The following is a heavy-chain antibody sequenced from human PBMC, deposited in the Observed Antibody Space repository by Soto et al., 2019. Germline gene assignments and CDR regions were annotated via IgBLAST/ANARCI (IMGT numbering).Heavy chain of an antibody. CDR3: AGPGLLTLTSPVYYYYMDV. V-gene: IGHV1-69*02. D-gene: IGHD1-26*01. CDR2: IIPILGIA. Sequence: QVQLVQSGAEVKKPGSSVKVSCKASGGTFSSYTISWVRQAPGQGLEWMGRIIPILGIANYAQKFQGRVTITADKSTSTAYMELSSLRSDDTAVYYCAGPGLLTLTSPVYYYYMDVWGKGTTVTVSS. CDR1: GGTFSSYT. J-gene: IGHJ6*03.